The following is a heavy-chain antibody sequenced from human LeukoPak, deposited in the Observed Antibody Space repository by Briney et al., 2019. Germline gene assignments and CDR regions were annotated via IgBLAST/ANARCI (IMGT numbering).Heavy chain of an antibody. V-gene: IGHV1-18*01. D-gene: IGHD6-13*01. CDR1: GYTFTSYG. CDR2: ISAYNGNT. Sequence: ASVKVSCKASGYTFTSYGISWVRQAPGQGHAWMGWISAYNGNTNYAQKLQGRVTMTTDTSTSTAYMELRSLRSDDTAVYYCARGVAAAGWNDYWGQGTLVTVSS. J-gene: IGHJ4*02. CDR3: ARGVAAAGWNDY.